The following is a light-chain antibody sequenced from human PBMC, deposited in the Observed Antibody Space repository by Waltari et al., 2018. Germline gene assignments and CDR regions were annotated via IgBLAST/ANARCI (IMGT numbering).Light chain of an antibody. CDR2: AAS. CDR3: QQSYSTLGLT. Sequence: DIQMTQSPSSLSASVGDRVTITCRPSQSISSYLNWYQQKPGKAPKLLIYAASSLQSGVPSRFSGSGSGTDFTLTISSLQPEDFATYYCQQSYSTLGLTFGGGTKVEIK. V-gene: IGKV1-39*01. CDR1: QSISSY. J-gene: IGKJ4*01.